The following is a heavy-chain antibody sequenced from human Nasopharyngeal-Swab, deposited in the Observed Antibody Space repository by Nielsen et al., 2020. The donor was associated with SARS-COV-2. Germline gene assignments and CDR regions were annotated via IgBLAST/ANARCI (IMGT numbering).Heavy chain of an antibody. J-gene: IGHJ6*02. Sequence: ASVKVSCKASGYTFTGYYMHWVRQAPGQGLEWMGWINPNSGGTNYAQKFQGRVTMTRDTSISTAYMELSRLRSDDTAVYYCAREQIAARAINYGMDVWGQGTTVTVSS. D-gene: IGHD6-6*01. V-gene: IGHV1-2*02. CDR1: GYTFTGYY. CDR3: AREQIAARAINYGMDV. CDR2: INPNSGGT.